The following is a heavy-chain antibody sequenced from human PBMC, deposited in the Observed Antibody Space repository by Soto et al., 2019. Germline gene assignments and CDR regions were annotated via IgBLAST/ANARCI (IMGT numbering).Heavy chain of an antibody. CDR1: GGSISSGDYY. Sequence: QVQLQESGPGLVKPSQTLSLTCTVSGGSISSGDYYWSWIHQPPGKGLEWIGYIYYSGSTYYNPSLKSRVTISVDTSKNQFSLKLSSVTAADTAVYYCARGRELVDYSLPPDYWGQGTLVTVSS. CDR2: IYYSGST. CDR3: ARGRELVDYSLPPDY. V-gene: IGHV4-30-4*01. D-gene: IGHD4-4*01. J-gene: IGHJ4*02.